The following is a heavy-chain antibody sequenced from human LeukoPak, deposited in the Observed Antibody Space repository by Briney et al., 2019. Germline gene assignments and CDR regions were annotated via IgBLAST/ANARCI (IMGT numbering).Heavy chain of an antibody. CDR3: ARDSPRHNWNAYFDY. CDR2: ISRSGSTI. D-gene: IGHD1-1*01. Sequence: PGGSLRLSCAASGFTFSSYEMNWVRQAPGKGLEWVSYISRSGSTIYYADSVKGQFTISRDNAKNSLYLQMNSLRAEDTAVYYCARDSPRHNWNAYFDYWGQGTLVTVSS. CDR1: GFTFSSYE. V-gene: IGHV3-48*03. J-gene: IGHJ4*02.